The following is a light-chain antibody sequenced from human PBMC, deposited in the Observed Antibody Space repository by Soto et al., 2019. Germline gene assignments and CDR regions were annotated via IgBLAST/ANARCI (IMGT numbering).Light chain of an antibody. CDR1: QSISNN. CDR3: QQYNSWPPDGT. V-gene: IGKV3-15*01. CDR2: GAS. Sequence: EIVMTQSPATLSVSPGERATLSCRASQSISNNLAWYQQRPGQAPRLLIYGASTRATGIPGRFSGSGSGTDFTLSINSLQSEDFAVYYCQQYNSWPPDGTFGQGTKVDIK. J-gene: IGKJ1*01.